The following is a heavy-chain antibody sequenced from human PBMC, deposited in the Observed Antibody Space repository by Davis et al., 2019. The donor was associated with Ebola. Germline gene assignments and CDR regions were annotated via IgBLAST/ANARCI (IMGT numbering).Heavy chain of an antibody. V-gene: IGHV4-59*01. CDR3: AREFGHYYDSTGYGYFDY. D-gene: IGHD3-22*01. Sequence: PSETLSLTCTVSGGSISTYYWSWIRQPPGKGLEWIGYMYNSGSTNYNPALKSRVTISGDTSKNQFSLKLSSVTDADTAVYYCAREFGHYYDSTGYGYFDYWGQGTLVTVSS. J-gene: IGHJ4*02. CDR2: MYNSGST. CDR1: GGSISTYY.